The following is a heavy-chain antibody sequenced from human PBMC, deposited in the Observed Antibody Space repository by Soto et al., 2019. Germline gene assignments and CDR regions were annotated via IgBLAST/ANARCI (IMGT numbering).Heavy chain of an antibody. Sequence: PSETLSLTCTVSGGSISSYYWSWIRQPPGKGLEWIGYIYYSGSTNYNPSLKSRVTISVDTSKNQFSLKLSSVTAADTAVYYCARKGHYDGSGPGWYFDYWGQGALVTVSS. CDR3: ARKGHYDGSGPGWYFDY. CDR2: IYYSGST. D-gene: IGHD3-22*01. J-gene: IGHJ4*02. CDR1: GGSISSYY. V-gene: IGHV4-59*08.